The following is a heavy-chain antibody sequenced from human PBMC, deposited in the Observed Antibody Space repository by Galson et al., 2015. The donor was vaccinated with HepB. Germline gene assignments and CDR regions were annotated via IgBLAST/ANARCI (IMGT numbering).Heavy chain of an antibody. Sequence: SVKVSCKASGGTFSSYAISWVRQAPGQGLEWMGGIFPIFGTANYAQKFQGRVTITADESTSTAYMELSSLRSEDTAVYYCARERGQYYDYVWGSYRRYYFDYWGQGTLVTVSS. V-gene: IGHV1-69*13. D-gene: IGHD3-16*02. CDR1: GGTFSSYA. CDR2: IFPIFGTA. J-gene: IGHJ4*02. CDR3: ARERGQYYDYVWGSYRRYYFDY.